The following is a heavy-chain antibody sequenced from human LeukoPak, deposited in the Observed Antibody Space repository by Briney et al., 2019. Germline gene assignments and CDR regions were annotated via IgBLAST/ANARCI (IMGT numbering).Heavy chain of an antibody. CDR2: IYASGST. D-gene: IGHD5-12*01. Sequence: SETLSLTCTVSGGSISSYYWSWLRQPAGKGLEWIGRIYASGSTKYNPSLKSRVTMSVDTSKNQFSLKLNSVTAADTAVYYCARDLGYSGYEWANGYDYWGQGTLVTVSS. J-gene: IGHJ4*02. CDR3: ARDLGYSGYEWANGYDY. CDR1: GGSISSYY. V-gene: IGHV4-4*07.